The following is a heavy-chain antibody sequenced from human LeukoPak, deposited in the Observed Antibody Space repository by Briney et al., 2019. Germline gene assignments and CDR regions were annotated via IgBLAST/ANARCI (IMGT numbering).Heavy chain of an antibody. CDR3: ARNYYGSGSFEN. CDR1: GYTFTNYD. J-gene: IGHJ4*02. CDR2: MSPTSGDT. Sequence: ASVKVSCKASGYTFTNYDINWVRQATGRGLEWMGWMSPTSGDTGYAQNFQGRVTLTRDTSISTAYMELSSLKSEDTAVYYCARNYYGSGSFENWGQGTLVTVSS. D-gene: IGHD3-10*01. V-gene: IGHV1-8*01.